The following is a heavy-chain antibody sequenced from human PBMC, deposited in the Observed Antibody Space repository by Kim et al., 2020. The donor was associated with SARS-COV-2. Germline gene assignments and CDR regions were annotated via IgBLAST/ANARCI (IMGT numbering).Heavy chain of an antibody. Sequence: GGSLRLSCAASGFTFVSFWMTWVRQAPGKGLEWVAHIKQDGIEKYYVDSVKGRFTISRDNAKNSLYLQLSSLRAEDSAVYYCARGRNYGSGSHWYFDLWGRGTLVTVSS. D-gene: IGHD3-10*01. CDR1: GFTFVSFW. CDR3: ARGRNYGSGSHWYFDL. J-gene: IGHJ2*01. CDR2: IKQDGIEK. V-gene: IGHV3-7*01.